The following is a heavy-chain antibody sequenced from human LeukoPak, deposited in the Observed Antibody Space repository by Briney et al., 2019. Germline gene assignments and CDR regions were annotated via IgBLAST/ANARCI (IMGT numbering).Heavy chain of an antibody. CDR2: MNPNSGNT. D-gene: IGHD2-15*01. V-gene: IGHV1-8*02. CDR1: GYTFTGYY. CDR3: ARGYCSGGSCYRNYYYYMDV. Sequence: ASVKVSCKASGYTFTGYYMHWVRQAPGQGLEWMGWMNPNSGNTGYAQKFQGRVTMTRNTSISTAYMELSSLRSEDTAVYYCARGYCSGGSCYRNYYYYMDVWGKGTTVTVSS. J-gene: IGHJ6*03.